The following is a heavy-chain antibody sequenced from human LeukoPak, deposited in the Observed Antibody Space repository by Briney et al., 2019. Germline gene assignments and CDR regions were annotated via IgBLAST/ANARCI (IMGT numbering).Heavy chain of an antibody. J-gene: IGHJ4*02. V-gene: IGHV3-7*01. D-gene: IGHD5-12*01. Sequence: GGSLRPSCAASGFMFSSYWMTWVRQAPGKGLEWVANIKQDGSEEYYVDSVKGRFTIFRDNVKNSLYLQMNSLRVEDTAVYYCAREVVVVLAAGLYSGYDFVDYWGQGTLVTVSS. CDR2: IKQDGSEE. CDR1: GFMFSSYW. CDR3: AREVVVVLAAGLYSGYDFVDY.